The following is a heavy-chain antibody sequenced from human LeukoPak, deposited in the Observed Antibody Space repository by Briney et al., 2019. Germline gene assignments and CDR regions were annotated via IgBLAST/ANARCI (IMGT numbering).Heavy chain of an antibody. CDR2: INHSGST. CDR1: GGSFSGYY. J-gene: IGHJ6*04. D-gene: IGHD2-2*01. V-gene: IGHV4-34*01. CDR3: TRDCSSTSCYFYYYGMDV. Sequence: SETLSLTCAVYGGSFSGYYWSWIRQPPGKGLEWIGEINHSGSTNYNPSLRSRVTISVDTSKNQFSLKLSSVTAADTAVYYCTRDCSSTSCYFYYYGMDVWGKGTTVTVSS.